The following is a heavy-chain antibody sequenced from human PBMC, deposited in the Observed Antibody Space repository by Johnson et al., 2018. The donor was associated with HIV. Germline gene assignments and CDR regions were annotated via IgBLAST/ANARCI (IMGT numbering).Heavy chain of an antibody. Sequence: QVQLVESGGGLVQPGGSLRLSCAASGFTFSDHYMSWIRQTPGKGLQWVSYISGSGSIIYSTDSVPGRFTISRANVKNSLYLQMDSRRPEDTAVYYCARSRHGGIQPSDAFDVWGQGTMVTVSS. V-gene: IGHV3-11*04. CDR2: ISGSGSII. CDR1: GFTFSDHY. CDR3: ARSRHGGIQPSDAFDV. J-gene: IGHJ3*01. D-gene: IGHD3-16*01.